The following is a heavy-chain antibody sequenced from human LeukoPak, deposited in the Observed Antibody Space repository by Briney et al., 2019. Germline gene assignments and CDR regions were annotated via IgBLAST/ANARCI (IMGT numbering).Heavy chain of an antibody. D-gene: IGHD7-27*01. V-gene: IGHV4-4*07. J-gene: IGHJ2*01. CDR1: GXSISSYY. Sequence: SETLSLTCTVSGXSISSYYWSWIRQPAGKGLEWIGRIYTSGSTNYNPSLKSRVTMSVDTSKNQFSLKLTSVTAADTAVYYCATSPLGIADPWYLELWGRGTLVTVSS. CDR3: ATSPLGIADPWYLEL. CDR2: IYTSGST.